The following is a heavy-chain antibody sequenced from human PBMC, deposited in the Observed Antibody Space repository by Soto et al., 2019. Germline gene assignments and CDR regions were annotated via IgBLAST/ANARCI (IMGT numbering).Heavy chain of an antibody. CDR3: AKGTYHYASGKYSSDGFNN. CDR2: ISYSGNT. CDR1: GGSITFGDYY. V-gene: IGHV4-30-4*01. J-gene: IGHJ4*03. Sequence: SETLSLTCTLSGGSITFGDYYWTWIRQPPGKGLEWIGSISYSGNTYDSSSLRSRLALSVDTSENQFSLRLTSVTAADTAVYYCAKGTYHYASGKYSSDGFNNWGQGTLVTVSS. D-gene: IGHD3-10*01.